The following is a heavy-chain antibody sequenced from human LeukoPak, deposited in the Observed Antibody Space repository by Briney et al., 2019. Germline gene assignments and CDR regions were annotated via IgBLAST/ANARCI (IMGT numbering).Heavy chain of an antibody. D-gene: IGHD1-26*01. CDR2: MSHSGST. CDR1: GYSISSGYH. J-gene: IGHJ3*02. V-gene: IGHV4-38-2*01. Sequence: SETLSLTCAVPGYSISSGYHWAWIRQPPGKGLEWIGSMSHSGSTYYNPSLKSRVTISVDTSKNQFSVKLSSVSAADTAVYYCARVTLFIVGALGGAFDIWGQGTMVTVSS. CDR3: ARVTLFIVGALGGAFDI.